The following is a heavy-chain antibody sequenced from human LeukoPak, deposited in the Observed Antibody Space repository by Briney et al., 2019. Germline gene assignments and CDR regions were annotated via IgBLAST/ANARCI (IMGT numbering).Heavy chain of an antibody. D-gene: IGHD3-22*01. V-gene: IGHV4-4*07. CDR2: IYTSGST. J-gene: IGHJ3*02. CDR3: ARVISYDSSGLDAFDI. CDR1: GGSISSYY. Sequence: PSETLSLTCTVSGGSISSYYWSWIRQPAGKGLEWIGRIYTSGSTNYNPSLKSRVTMSVDTSKNQFSLKLSSVTAADTAVYYCARVISYDSSGLDAFDIWGQGTMVTVSS.